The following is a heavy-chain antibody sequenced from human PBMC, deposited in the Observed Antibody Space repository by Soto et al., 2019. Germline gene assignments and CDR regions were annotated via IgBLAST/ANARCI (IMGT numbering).Heavy chain of an antibody. CDR2: IKEDGSEK. D-gene: IGHD3-16*01. Sequence: EVQLVESGGGLVQPGGSLRLSCAASGFTFSTYWMSWVRQAPGKGLEWVANIKEDGSEKYYVDSVKGRFTISRDNAINSLYLQTNSLRAEDTAVYYCVRVGRLGGYWGQGTLVTVSS. CDR3: VRVGRLGGY. CDR1: GFTFSTYW. J-gene: IGHJ4*02. V-gene: IGHV3-7*03.